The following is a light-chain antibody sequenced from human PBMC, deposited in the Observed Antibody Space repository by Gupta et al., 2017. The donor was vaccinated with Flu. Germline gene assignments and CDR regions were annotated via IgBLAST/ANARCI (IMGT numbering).Light chain of an antibody. J-gene: IGLJ1*01. V-gene: IGLV1-40*01. Sequence: SVLTQPPSVSGAPGQRVTISCAGSSSNIGAGYDVHWYQQFPGTAPKVLICGNNNRPSGVPDRFSGSKSGTSTSLAITGLQAEDEADYYCQSYDSSLSGYVFGTGTKVTVL. CDR2: GNN. CDR1: SSNIGAGYD. CDR3: QSYDSSLSGYV.